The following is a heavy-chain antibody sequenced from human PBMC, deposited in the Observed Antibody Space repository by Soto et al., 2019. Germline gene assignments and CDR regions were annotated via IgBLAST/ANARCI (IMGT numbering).Heavy chain of an antibody. J-gene: IGHJ6*02. D-gene: IGHD2-15*01. CDR3: ATSLGGVHCSGGTCYTRIVHGMDV. CDR1: GGTFKNYA. Sequence: SVKVSCKASGGTFKNYAVSWVRQAPGQGLEWMGGILPVLGIKNSAQKFQGRVTITADESTITAYMELSSLRSEDTAVYYCATSLGGVHCSGGTCYTRIVHGMDVWGQGTTVTVSS. V-gene: IGHV1-69*10. CDR2: ILPVLGIK.